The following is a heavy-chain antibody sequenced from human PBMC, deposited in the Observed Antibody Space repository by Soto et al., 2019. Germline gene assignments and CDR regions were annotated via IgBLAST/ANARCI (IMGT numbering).Heavy chain of an antibody. CDR1: GFTFSSYG. CDR3: ARDLRLTYFDY. CDR2: IWHDESNE. Sequence: QVQLVESGGGVVQPGRSLRLSCAASGFTFSSYGMHWVRQAPGKGLEWVAVIWHDESNEYYADSVKGRFTISRDNSKNTVYLQMNSLRAEDTAVYYCARDLRLTYFDYWGQGTLVTVS. J-gene: IGHJ4*02. D-gene: IGHD2-21*02. V-gene: IGHV3-33*01.